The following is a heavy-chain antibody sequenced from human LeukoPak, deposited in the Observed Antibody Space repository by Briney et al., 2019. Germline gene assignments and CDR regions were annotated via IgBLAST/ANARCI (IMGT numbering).Heavy chain of an antibody. J-gene: IGHJ6*03. CDR1: GGTFSSYA. D-gene: IGHD3-3*01. Sequence: SVKVSCKASGGTFSSYAISWVRQAPGQGLEWMGRIIPILGIANYAQKFQGRVTITADESTSTAYMELSSLRSEDTAVYYCARVGRGPSTLWSGYYYYKDVWGKGTTVTVSS. V-gene: IGHV1-69*04. CDR3: ARVGRGPSTLWSGYYYYKDV. CDR2: IIPILGIA.